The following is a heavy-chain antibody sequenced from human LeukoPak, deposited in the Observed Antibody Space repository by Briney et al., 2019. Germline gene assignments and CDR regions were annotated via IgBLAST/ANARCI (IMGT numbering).Heavy chain of an antibody. CDR1: GFTVSNNH. J-gene: IGHJ5*02. D-gene: IGHD3-22*01. V-gene: IGHV3-53*01. CDR3: ARDGVSDSSASKGFDP. Sequence: GGSLRLSCGASGFTVSNNHMSWVRQAPGKGLEWVSVIYSGGSTYYADSVKGRFTISRDNSKNTLYLQMNSLRAEDTAVYYCARDGVSDSSASKGFDPWGQGTLVTVSS. CDR2: IYSGGST.